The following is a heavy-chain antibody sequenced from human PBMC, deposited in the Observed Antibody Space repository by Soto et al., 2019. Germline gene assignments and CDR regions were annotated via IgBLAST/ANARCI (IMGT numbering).Heavy chain of an antibody. D-gene: IGHD5-12*01. CDR2: IYYSGST. J-gene: IGHJ4*02. CDR1: GGSISSGGYY. CDR3: ARGSVLATFDY. Sequence: SETLSLTCTVSGGSISSGGYYWSWIRQHPGKGLEWIGYIYYSGSTYYNPSLKSRFTISLDTSKNQFSLKLSSVTAADAAVYYCARGSVLATFDYWGQGTLVTVSS. V-gene: IGHV4-31*03.